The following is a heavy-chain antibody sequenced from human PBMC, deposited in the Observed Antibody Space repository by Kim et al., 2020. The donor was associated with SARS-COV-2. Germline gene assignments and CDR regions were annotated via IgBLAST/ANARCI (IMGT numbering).Heavy chain of an antibody. J-gene: IGHJ4*02. CDR2: INTNTGNP. CDR1: GYTFTSYA. V-gene: IGHV7-4-1*02. CDR3: ARSVGFLRWYLFDY. D-gene: IGHD4-17*01. Sequence: ASVKVSCKASGYTFTSYAMNWVRQAPGQGLEWMAWINTNTGNPTYAQGFTGRFFFSLDTSVSTAYLQISSLKAEDTAVYYCARSVGFLRWYLFDYWGQGTLVTVSS.